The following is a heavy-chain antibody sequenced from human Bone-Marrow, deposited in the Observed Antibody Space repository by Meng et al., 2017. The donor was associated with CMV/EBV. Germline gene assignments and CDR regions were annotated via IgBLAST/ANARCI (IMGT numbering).Heavy chain of an antibody. V-gene: IGHV1-18*01. J-gene: IGHJ3*02. D-gene: IGHD2-15*01. CDR1: GYTFTSYG. Sequence: ASVKVSCKASGYTFTSYGISWVRQAPGQGLEWMGWISAYNGNTNYAQKLQGRVTMTKDTSTSTAYMELRRLRSDDTAVYYRARAVGYKSSWRRLGDAFDIWGQGTMVTVSS. CDR2: ISAYNGNT. CDR3: ARAVGYKSSWRRLGDAFDI.